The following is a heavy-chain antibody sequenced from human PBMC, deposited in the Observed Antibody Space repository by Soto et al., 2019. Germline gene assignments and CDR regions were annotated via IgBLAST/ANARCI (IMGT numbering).Heavy chain of an antibody. V-gene: IGHV4-39*01. CDR2: IYYIGST. J-gene: IGHJ6*02. Sequence: PSETLSLTCTVSGGSISSSSYYWGWIRQPPGKGLEWFGSIYYIGSTYHNPSLKSRVTFSLDTSKNQFSLNLSSVTAADTAVYYCARHRNYYYYGMDVWGQGTTVTVSS. CDR3: ARHRNYYYYGMDV. CDR1: GGSISSSSYY.